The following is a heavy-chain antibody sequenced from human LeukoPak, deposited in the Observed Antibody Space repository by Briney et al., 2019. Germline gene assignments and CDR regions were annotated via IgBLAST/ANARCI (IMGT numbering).Heavy chain of an antibody. Sequence: PSETLSLTCTVSGDSISSGSYYWSWIRQPAGKGLEWIGRIYGSESTNYNPSLKSRLTISLDTSKNQFSLKLSSVTAADTAVYYCVREGYTYGYDYWGQGTLVTVSS. CDR3: VREGYTYGYDY. J-gene: IGHJ4*02. V-gene: IGHV4-61*02. D-gene: IGHD5-18*01. CDR2: IYGSEST. CDR1: GDSISSGSYY.